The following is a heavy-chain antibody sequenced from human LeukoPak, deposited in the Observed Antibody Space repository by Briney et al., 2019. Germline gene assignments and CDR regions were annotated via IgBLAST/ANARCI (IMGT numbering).Heavy chain of an antibody. Sequence: GGSLRLSCAASGFTFSSYSMSWVRQAPGKGLEWISYISTTSTTIYYADSVKGRFTISRDSAKNSLYLQMNSLGDEDTAVYYCARVDPYWYIDLWGRGILVAVSS. J-gene: IGHJ2*01. CDR3: ARVDPYWYIDL. D-gene: IGHD3/OR15-3a*01. CDR2: ISTTSTTI. V-gene: IGHV3-48*02. CDR1: GFTFSSYS.